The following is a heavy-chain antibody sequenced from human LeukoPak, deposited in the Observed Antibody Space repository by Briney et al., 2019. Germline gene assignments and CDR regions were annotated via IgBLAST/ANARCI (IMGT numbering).Heavy chain of an antibody. CDR2: ISGSGDST. CDR1: GFTFSSYA. V-gene: IGHV3-23*01. D-gene: IGHD3-3*01. J-gene: IGHJ4*02. CDR3: AKDSFTIFGVVNYFDY. Sequence: GGSLRLSXAASGFTFSSYAMSWVRQAPGRGLEWVSAISGSGDSTYYADSVKGRFTVSRDNFKNKLYLQMNSLRAEDTAVYYCAKDSFTIFGVVNYFDYWGQGTLVTVSS.